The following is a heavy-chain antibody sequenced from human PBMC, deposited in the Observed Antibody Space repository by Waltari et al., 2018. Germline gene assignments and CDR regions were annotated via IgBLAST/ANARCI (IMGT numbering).Heavy chain of an antibody. Sequence: QVQLVQSGAEVKKPGASVNISCKASGDTFANFHIHWLRQPPGHGLEWMGKINPSGGSAGYPQKFQGRITMTREMSTGTVYMELSSLTYEDTAVYFCARVAPGPYYFDSWGQGTLVTVSS. CDR3: ARVAPGPYYFDS. CDR2: INPSGGSA. CDR1: GDTFANFH. J-gene: IGHJ4*02. V-gene: IGHV1-46*01.